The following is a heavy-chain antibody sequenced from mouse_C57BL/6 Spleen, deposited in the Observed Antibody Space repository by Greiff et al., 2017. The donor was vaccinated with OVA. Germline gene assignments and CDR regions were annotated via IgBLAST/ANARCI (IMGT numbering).Heavy chain of an antibody. CDR2: IDPETGGT. J-gene: IGHJ2*01. Sequence: VQLQESGAELVRPGASVTLSCKASGYTFTDYEMHWVKQTPVHGLEWIGAIDPETGGTAYNQKFKGKAILTADKSSSTAYMELRSLTSEDSAVYYCTRGAGYYWGQGTTLTVSS. CDR3: TRGAGYY. CDR1: GYTFTDYE. V-gene: IGHV1-15*01. D-gene: IGHD3-3*01.